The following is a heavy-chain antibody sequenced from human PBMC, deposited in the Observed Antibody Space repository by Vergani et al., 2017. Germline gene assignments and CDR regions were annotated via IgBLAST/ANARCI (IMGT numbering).Heavy chain of an antibody. CDR1: GGSISSYY. J-gene: IGHJ5*02. CDR3: ARDKGAYDFRSRYNWFDP. Sequence: QVQLQESGPGLVKPSETLSLTCTVSGGSISSYYWSWIRQPAGKGLEWIGRIYTSGSTNYNPSLKSRVTISVDTSKNQFSRKLSSVTAADTAVYYWARDKGAYDFRSRYNWFDPWGQGTLVTVSS. D-gene: IGHD3-3*01. CDR2: IYTSGST. V-gene: IGHV4-4*07.